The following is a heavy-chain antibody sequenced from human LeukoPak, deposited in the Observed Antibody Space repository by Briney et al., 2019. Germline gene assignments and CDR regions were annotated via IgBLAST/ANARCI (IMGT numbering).Heavy chain of an antibody. D-gene: IGHD3-3*01. CDR2: ISGSGGST. V-gene: IGHV3-23*01. J-gene: IGHJ5*02. Sequence: QTGGSLRLSCAASGFTFSSYAMSWVRQAPGKGLEWVSAISGSGGSTYYADSVKGRFTISRDNSKNTLYLQMNSLRAEDTAVYYCAKGSHYDFWTPTAYNWFDPWGQGTLVTVSS. CDR1: GFTFSSYA. CDR3: AKGSHYDFWTPTAYNWFDP.